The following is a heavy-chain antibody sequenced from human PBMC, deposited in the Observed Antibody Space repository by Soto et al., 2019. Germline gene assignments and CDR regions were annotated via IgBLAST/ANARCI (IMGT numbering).Heavy chain of an antibody. CDR3: THGLGGSNSCYFDF. Sequence: QITLKESGPTLVKPTQTLTLTCTFSGFSLSTSDMGVGWIRQPPGKALEWLALIYWDDDKRYSPSLKSRLTIXXXTXXNQVVLTMTTMDPVDTATYYCTHGLGGSNSCYFDFLGQGTLVTVSS. D-gene: IGHD4-4*01. CDR2: IYWDDDK. J-gene: IGHJ4*02. CDR1: GFSLSTSDMG. V-gene: IGHV2-5*02.